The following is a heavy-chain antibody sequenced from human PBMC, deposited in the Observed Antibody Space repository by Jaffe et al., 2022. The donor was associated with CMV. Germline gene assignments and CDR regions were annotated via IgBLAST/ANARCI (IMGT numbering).Heavy chain of an antibody. CDR3: ARDLKYYYDSSGYFSLDY. CDR1: GFTFSSYG. D-gene: IGHD3-22*01. J-gene: IGHJ4*02. CDR2: IWYDGSNK. V-gene: IGHV3-33*08. Sequence: QVQLVESGGGVVQPGRSLRLSCAASGFTFSSYGMHWVRQAPGKGLEWVAVIWYDGSNKYYADSVKGRFTISRDNSKNTLYLQMNSLRAEDTAVYYCARDLKYYYDSSGYFSLDYWGQGTLVTVSS.